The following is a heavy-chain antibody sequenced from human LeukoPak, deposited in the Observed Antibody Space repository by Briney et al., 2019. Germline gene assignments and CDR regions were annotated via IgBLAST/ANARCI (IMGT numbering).Heavy chain of an antibody. Sequence: ASVKVSCKASGYTFTSYYMHWVRQAPGQGLEWMGIINPSGGSTSYAQKFQGRVTMTRDTSTSTVYMELSSLRSEDTAVYYCATASGDLSSSWSNDYWGQGTLVTVSS. CDR3: ATASGDLSSSWSNDY. CDR1: GYTFTSYY. J-gene: IGHJ4*02. D-gene: IGHD6-13*01. CDR2: INPSGGST. V-gene: IGHV1-46*01.